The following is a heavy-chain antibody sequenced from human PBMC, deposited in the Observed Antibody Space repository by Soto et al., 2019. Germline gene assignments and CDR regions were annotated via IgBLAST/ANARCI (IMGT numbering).Heavy chain of an antibody. Sequence: TSETLSLTCTVSGGSISSYYWSWIRQPPGKGLEWIGYIYYSGSTNYNPSLKSRVTISVDTSKNQFSLKLSSVTAADTAVYYCAKGRPGIAVAGTIYYWGQGTLVTVSS. J-gene: IGHJ4*02. V-gene: IGHV4-59*01. D-gene: IGHD6-19*01. CDR3: AKGRPGIAVAGTIYY. CDR2: IYYSGST. CDR1: GGSISSYY.